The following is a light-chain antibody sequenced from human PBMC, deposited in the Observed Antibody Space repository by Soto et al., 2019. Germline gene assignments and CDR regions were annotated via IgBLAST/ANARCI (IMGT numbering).Light chain of an antibody. Sequence: QSVLTQPASVSGSPGQSITISCTGTSSDIGTYNYVSWYQQHTGKAPKLMIFDVSYRPSGVSNRFSGSKSDNTASLTISGRQAEHEADYYCNSYTGTSTRYAFGTGTKLTVL. CDR3: NSYTGTSTRYA. CDR1: SSDIGTYNY. CDR2: DVS. J-gene: IGLJ1*01. V-gene: IGLV2-14*03.